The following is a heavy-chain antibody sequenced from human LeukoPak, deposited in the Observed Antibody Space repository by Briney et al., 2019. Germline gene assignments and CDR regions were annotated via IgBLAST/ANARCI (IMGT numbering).Heavy chain of an antibody. Sequence: GGSLRLSCAASGFTFSSYGMSWVRQAPGKGLEWVSAIIGSGGSTYYADSVKGRFTISRDNSKNTLYLQMKSLRAEDTALYYCAKSVAPYCSGGSCFDAFDIWGQGTMVTVSS. J-gene: IGHJ3*02. V-gene: IGHV3-23*01. CDR3: AKSVAPYCSGGSCFDAFDI. CDR1: GFTFSSYG. D-gene: IGHD2-15*01. CDR2: IIGSGGST.